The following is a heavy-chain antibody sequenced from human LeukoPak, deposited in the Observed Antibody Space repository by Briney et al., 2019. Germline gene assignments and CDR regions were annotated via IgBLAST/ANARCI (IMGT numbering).Heavy chain of an antibody. CDR1: GYTLTELS. CDR2: INPSGGST. D-gene: IGHD1-26*01. Sequence: GASVKVSCNVSGYTLTELSMHWVRQAPGQGLEWMGIINPSGGSTSYAQKFQGRVTMTRDTSTSTVYMELSSLRSEDTAVYYCARDRVGATDYWGQGTLVTVCS. J-gene: IGHJ4*02. CDR3: ARDRVGATDY. V-gene: IGHV1-46*01.